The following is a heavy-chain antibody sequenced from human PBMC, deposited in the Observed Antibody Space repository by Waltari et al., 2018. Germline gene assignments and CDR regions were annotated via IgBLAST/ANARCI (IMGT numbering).Heavy chain of an antibody. Sequence: EVQLVQSGAEVKKPGATVKISCKASGYTFTDYYMHWVQQAPGKGLEWMGRVDPEDGETIYAEKFQGRVTITADTSTDTAYMELSSLRSEDTAVYYCATEGSVGDGYNRDDAFDIWGQGTMVTVSS. CDR3: ATEGSVGDGYNRDDAFDI. CDR2: VDPEDGET. CDR1: GYTFTDYY. D-gene: IGHD5-12*01. V-gene: IGHV1-69-2*01. J-gene: IGHJ3*02.